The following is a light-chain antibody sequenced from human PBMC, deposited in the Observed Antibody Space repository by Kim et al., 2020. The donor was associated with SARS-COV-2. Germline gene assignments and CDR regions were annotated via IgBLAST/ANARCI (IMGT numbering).Light chain of an antibody. CDR2: INSDGSH. CDR1: SGRIRYA. Sequence: QLVLTQSPSASASLGASVKLTCTLSSGRIRYAIAWHQQRPERAPRYVMKINSDGSHTKGDGISDRFSGSTSGAEYHLIISSLQSEDEADYYCQTWGTGIPGVFGGGTQLTVL. J-gene: IGLJ3*02. CDR3: QTWGTGIPGV. V-gene: IGLV4-69*01.